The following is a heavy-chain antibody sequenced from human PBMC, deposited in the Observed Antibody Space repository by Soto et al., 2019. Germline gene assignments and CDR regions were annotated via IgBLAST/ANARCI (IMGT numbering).Heavy chain of an antibody. Sequence: KTSETLSLTCAVYGGSFSGYYWSWIRQPPGKGLGWIGEINHSGSTNYNPSLKSRVTISVDTSKNQFSLKLSSVTAADTAVYYCARAEVAAAGPQLYYYGMDVWGQGTTVTVSS. D-gene: IGHD6-13*01. CDR2: INHSGST. CDR3: ARAEVAAAGPQLYYYGMDV. V-gene: IGHV4-34*01. CDR1: GGSFSGYY. J-gene: IGHJ6*02.